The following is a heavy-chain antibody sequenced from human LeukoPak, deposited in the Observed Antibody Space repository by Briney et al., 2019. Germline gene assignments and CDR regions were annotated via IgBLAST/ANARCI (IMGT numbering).Heavy chain of an antibody. Sequence: SETLSLTCTVSGGSISSYYWSWIRQPAGKGLEWIGYIYYSGSTYYNPSLKSRVTISVDTSKNQFSLKLSSVTAADTAVYYCARRLRLGEFDAFDIWGQGTMVTVSS. J-gene: IGHJ3*02. V-gene: IGHV4-59*12. D-gene: IGHD3-16*01. CDR1: GGSISSYY. CDR2: IYYSGST. CDR3: ARRLRLGEFDAFDI.